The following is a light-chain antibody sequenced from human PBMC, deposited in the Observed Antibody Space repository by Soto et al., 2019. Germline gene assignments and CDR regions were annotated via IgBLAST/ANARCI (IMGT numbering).Light chain of an antibody. V-gene: IGKV3-11*01. CDR1: QSVRTF. CDR2: DAS. J-gene: IGKJ4*01. CDR3: QQRSNWPPALS. Sequence: EIVLTQSPATLSLSPGESATLSCKASQSVRTFLAWYQQKPGQTPRLLIYDASKRATSIPARFSGSGSGTDFTLTISSLEPEDFAVYYCQQRSNWPPALSFGGGTKVEI.